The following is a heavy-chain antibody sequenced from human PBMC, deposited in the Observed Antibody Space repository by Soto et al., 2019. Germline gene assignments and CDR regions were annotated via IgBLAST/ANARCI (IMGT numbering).Heavy chain of an antibody. J-gene: IGHJ5*02. CDR3: ARGRDYYGSGSYGP. CDR2: IIPIFGTA. D-gene: IGHD3-10*01. Sequence: SVKVSCKASGGTFSSYAISWVRQAPGQGPEWMGGIIPIFGTANYAQKFQGRVTITADESTSTAYMELSSLRSEDTAVYYCARGRDYYGSGSYGPWGQGTLVTVS. V-gene: IGHV1-69*13. CDR1: GGTFSSYA.